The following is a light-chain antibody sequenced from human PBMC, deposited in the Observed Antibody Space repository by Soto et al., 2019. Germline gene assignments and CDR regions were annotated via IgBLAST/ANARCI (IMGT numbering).Light chain of an antibody. CDR3: RQYSNWPRGT. Sequence: EILMTQSPVTLSVSPGERATLSCRASQSVGSNLAWYQQKPGQAPRLLISGASTRATGIPARFSGSGSGTEFTLTISSLQSEDFAVYYCRQYSNWPRGTFGPGTKVEIK. J-gene: IGKJ1*01. CDR2: GAS. CDR1: QSVGSN. V-gene: IGKV3-15*01.